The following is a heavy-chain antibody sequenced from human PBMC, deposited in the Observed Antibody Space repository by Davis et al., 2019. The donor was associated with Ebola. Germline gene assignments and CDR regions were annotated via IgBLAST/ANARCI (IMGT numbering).Heavy chain of an antibody. Sequence: ASVKVSCKASGYTFTTYGITWVRQAPGQGLEWMGWINPHNGNTNYAQNVQGRVTMTTDTSTSTAYMEVGTLRSDDTAVYYCARAQFPTTSDHWGQGTLVTVSS. V-gene: IGHV1-18*01. CDR2: INPHNGNT. CDR3: ARAQFPTTSDH. D-gene: IGHD1-1*01. CDR1: GYTFTTYG. J-gene: IGHJ4*02.